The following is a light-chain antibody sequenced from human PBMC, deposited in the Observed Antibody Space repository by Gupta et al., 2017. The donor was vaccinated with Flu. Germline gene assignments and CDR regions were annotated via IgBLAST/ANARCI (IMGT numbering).Light chain of an antibody. Sequence: DIQMTQSPSSLSASVGDRVTITCRASQSISSYLNWYQQKPGKAPKLLIYAASSLQSGVPSRFRGSGSGTXFTLTIXRLQPEDFANYYFQDSYGTPQTFGXGTKVEIK. V-gene: IGKV1-39*01. CDR2: AAS. CDR3: QDSYGTPQT. CDR1: QSISSY. J-gene: IGKJ1*01.